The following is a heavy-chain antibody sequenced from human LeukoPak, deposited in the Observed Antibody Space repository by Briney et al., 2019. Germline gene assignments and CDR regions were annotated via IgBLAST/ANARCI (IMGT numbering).Heavy chain of an antibody. CDR3: ATHLTTIFYAFDI. CDR1: GGSISSGDYY. CDR2: IYYSGST. V-gene: IGHV4-30-4*01. J-gene: IGHJ3*02. Sequence: PSETLSLTCTVSGGSISSGDYYWSWLRQPPGKGLEWIGYIYYSGSTYYNPSLKSRVTISVDTSKNQFSLKLSSVTAADTAVYYCATHLTTIFYAFDIWGQGTMVTVSS. D-gene: IGHD3-3*01.